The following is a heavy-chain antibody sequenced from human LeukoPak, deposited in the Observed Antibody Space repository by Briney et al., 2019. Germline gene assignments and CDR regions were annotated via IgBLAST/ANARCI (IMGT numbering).Heavy chain of an antibody. CDR3: ATVSRCSGRGYFDY. Sequence: QPGGSLRLSCAASGFPFSNYWMHWVRQAPGKGLVWVSRMNSDGSSTSYADSVKGRFTIPRDNAKNTLYLQMNSLRAEDASVYYCATVSRCSGRGYFDYWGPGTLVTVSS. J-gene: IGHJ4*02. CDR1: GFPFSNYW. CDR2: MNSDGSST. D-gene: IGHD6-19*01. V-gene: IGHV3-74*01.